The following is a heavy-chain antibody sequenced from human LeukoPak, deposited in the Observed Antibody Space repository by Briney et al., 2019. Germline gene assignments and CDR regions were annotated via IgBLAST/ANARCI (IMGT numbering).Heavy chain of an antibody. CDR3: AKGGGWLPDY. J-gene: IGHJ4*02. CDR2: INHSGST. CDR1: GGSFSGYY. D-gene: IGHD3-22*01. Sequence: PSETLSLTCAVYGGSFSGYYWSWIRQPPGKGLEWIGEINHSGSTNYNPSLKSRVTISVDTSKNQFSPKLSSVTAADTAVYYCAKGGGWLPDYWGQGTLVTVSS. V-gene: IGHV4-34*01.